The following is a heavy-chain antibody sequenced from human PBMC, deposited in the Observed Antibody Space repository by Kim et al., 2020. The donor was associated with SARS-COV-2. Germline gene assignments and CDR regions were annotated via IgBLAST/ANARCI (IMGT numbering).Heavy chain of an antibody. D-gene: IGHD4-17*01. J-gene: IGHJ5*02. V-gene: IGHV3-23*01. Sequence: YADSVKGRFTISKDNSKNTLYLQMNSLRAEDTAVYYCAKDLDAPYTATPWGQGTLVTVSS. CDR3: AKDLDAPYTATP.